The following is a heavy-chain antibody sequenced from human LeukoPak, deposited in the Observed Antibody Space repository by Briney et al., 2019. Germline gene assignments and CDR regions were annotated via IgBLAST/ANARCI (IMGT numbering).Heavy chain of an antibody. D-gene: IGHD6-19*01. CDR1: GFTFSSYS. CDR3: AKDIAVAGMTFWYFDL. J-gene: IGHJ2*01. Sequence: GGSLRLSCAASGFTFSSYSMNWVRQAPGKGLEWVSSMSSSSSYIYYADSVKGRFTISRDNAKNSLYLQMNSLRAEDTALYYCAKDIAVAGMTFWYFDLWGRGTLVTVSS. CDR2: MSSSSSYI. V-gene: IGHV3-21*04.